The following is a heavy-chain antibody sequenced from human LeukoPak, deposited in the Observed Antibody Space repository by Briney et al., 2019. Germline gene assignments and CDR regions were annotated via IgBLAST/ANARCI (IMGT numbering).Heavy chain of an antibody. CDR3: ARTANYYDSSGYLLINWFDP. CDR2: IYYSGST. V-gene: IGHV4-31*03. J-gene: IGHJ5*02. Sequence: PSQTLSLTCTVSGGSISSGGYYWSWIRQHPGKGLEWIGYIYYSGSTYYNPSLKSRVTISVDTSKKQFSLKLSSVTAADTAVYYCARTANYYDSSGYLLINWFDPWGQGTLVTVSS. D-gene: IGHD3-22*01. CDR1: GGSISSGGYY.